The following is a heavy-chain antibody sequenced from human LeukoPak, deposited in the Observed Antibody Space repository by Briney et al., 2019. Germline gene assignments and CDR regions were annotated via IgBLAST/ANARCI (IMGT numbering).Heavy chain of an antibody. J-gene: IGHJ3*02. V-gene: IGHV1-69*13. Sequence: SVKVSCKASGGTFSSYAISWVRQAPGQGLEWMGGIIPIFGTANYAQKFQGRVTITADESTSTAYMELSSLRSEDTAVYYCARDPTGYSSGWYIDRAPDWAFDIWGQGTMVTVSS. D-gene: IGHD6-19*01. CDR1: GGTFSSYA. CDR3: ARDPTGYSSGWYIDRAPDWAFDI. CDR2: IIPIFGTA.